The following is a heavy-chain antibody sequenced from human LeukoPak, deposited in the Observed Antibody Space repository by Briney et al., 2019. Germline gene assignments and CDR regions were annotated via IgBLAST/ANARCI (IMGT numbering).Heavy chain of an antibody. CDR2: INPNSGGT. J-gene: IGHJ4*01. CDR3: ARAGLLWFGVVFDY. D-gene: IGHD3-10*01. CDR1: GYTFTGYY. Sequence: ASVKVSCKASGYTFTGYYMHWVRQAPGQGLEWMGWINPNSGGTNYAQKFQGRVTMTRDTSISTAYMELSRLRSDDTAVYYCARAGLLWFGVVFDYWGHGALVTVSS. V-gene: IGHV1-2*02.